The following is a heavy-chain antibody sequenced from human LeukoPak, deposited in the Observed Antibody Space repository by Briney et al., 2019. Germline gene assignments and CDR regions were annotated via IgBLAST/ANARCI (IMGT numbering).Heavy chain of an antibody. Sequence: ASVKVSCKASGYTFTSYGISWVRQAPGQGLEWMGWISGYNGNTNYAQKLQGRLTMTTDTSTSTAYMELRSLRSDDTAVYYCATDLDGSGSYYYWGQGTLVTVSS. J-gene: IGHJ4*02. CDR1: GYTFTSYG. CDR2: ISGYNGNT. D-gene: IGHD3-10*01. V-gene: IGHV1-18*01. CDR3: ATDLDGSGSYYY.